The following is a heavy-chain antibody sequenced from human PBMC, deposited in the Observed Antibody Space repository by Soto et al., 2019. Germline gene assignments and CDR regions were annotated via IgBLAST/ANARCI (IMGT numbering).Heavy chain of an antibody. V-gene: IGHV4-59*01. J-gene: IGHJ5*02. D-gene: IGHD2-15*01. Sequence: SETLSLTCTVSGGSISSYYWSWIRQPPGKGLEWIGYIYYSGSTNYNPSLKSRVTISVDTSKNQFSLKLSSVTAADTAVYYCARVVVVADTSFWFDPWGQGTLVTVSS. CDR3: ARVVVVADTSFWFDP. CDR1: GGSISSYY. CDR2: IYYSGST.